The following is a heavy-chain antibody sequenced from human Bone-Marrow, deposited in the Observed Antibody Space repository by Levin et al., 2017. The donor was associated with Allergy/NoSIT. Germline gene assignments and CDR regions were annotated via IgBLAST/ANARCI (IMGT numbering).Heavy chain of an antibody. CDR3: ARESGLEWLLGAEYFQH. CDR2: ISGSGGST. CDR1: GFTFSSYA. J-gene: IGHJ1*01. D-gene: IGHD3-3*01. V-gene: IGHV3-23*01. Sequence: GESLKISCAASGFTFSSYAMSWVRQAPGKGLEWVSAISGSGGSTYYADSVKGRFTISRDNSKNTLYLQMNSLRAEDTAVYYCARESGLEWLLGAEYFQHWGQGTLVTVSS.